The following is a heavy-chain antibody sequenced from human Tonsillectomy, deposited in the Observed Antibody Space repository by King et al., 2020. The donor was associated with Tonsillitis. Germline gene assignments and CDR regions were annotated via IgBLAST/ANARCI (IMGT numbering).Heavy chain of an antibody. CDR3: TTVGIAVAGTLSFDY. J-gene: IGHJ4*02. V-gene: IGHV3-15*07. CDR2: IKSKTDGGTT. Sequence: VHLVESGGGLVKPGGSLRLSCAASGFSFNNAWMNWVRQAPGKGLEWVGLIKSKTDGGTTDYGASGKGRFTISREESKTTLYLQMSSLKTEDTAVYYCTTVGIAVAGTLSFDYWGQGTLVTVSS. CDR1: GFSFNNAW. D-gene: IGHD6-19*01.